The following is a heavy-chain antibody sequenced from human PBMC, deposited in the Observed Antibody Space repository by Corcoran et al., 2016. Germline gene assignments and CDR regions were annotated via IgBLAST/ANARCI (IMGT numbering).Heavy chain of an antibody. Sequence: QVQLQQWGAGLLKPSETLSITCAVYGGSFSGYYWSWIRQPPGKGLEWIGEINHSGSTNYNPSLKSRVTISVDTTKNQFSLKLSSVTAADTAVYYCARDGFFGVVRTKRFDYCGQGTLVTVSS. CDR3: ARDGFFGVVRTKRFDY. CDR1: GGSFSGYY. V-gene: IGHV4-34*01. J-gene: IGHJ4*02. D-gene: IGHD3-3*01. CDR2: INHSGST.